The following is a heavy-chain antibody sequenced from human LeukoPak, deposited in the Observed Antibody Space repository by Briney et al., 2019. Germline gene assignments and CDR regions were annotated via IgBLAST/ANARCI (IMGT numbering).Heavy chain of an antibody. CDR1: GRSISSYY. CDR3: ARLSIVVVAARIFDY. V-gene: IGHV4-59*08. Sequence: SETLSLTCTVSGRSISSYYWSWIRQPPGKGLEWIGYIYYSGSTNYNPSLKSRVTIAVNTSKNQFSLKLSSVTAADTAVYYCARLSIVVVAARIFDYWGQGTLVNVSS. J-gene: IGHJ4*02. CDR2: IYYSGST. D-gene: IGHD2-15*01.